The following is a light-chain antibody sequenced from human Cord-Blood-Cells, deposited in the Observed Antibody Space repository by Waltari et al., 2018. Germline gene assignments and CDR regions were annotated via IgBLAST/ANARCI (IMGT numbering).Light chain of an antibody. CDR1: SRNVGGYNY. CDR3: SSYAGSNNFVV. V-gene: IGLV2-8*01. CDR2: EVS. Sequence: QSALTQPPSASGSPGQSVTISCPGTSRNVGGYNYVSCYQQHPGKAPKLMIYEVSKRPSGVPDRFSGSKSGNTASLTVSGLQAEDEADYYCSSYAGSNNFVVFGGGTKLTVL. J-gene: IGLJ2*01.